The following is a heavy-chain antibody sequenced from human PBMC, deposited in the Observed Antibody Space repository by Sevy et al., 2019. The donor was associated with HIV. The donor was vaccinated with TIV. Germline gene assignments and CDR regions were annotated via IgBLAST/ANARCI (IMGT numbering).Heavy chain of an antibody. D-gene: IGHD2-8*02. CDR2: ISSSSSYI. CDR3: ARGTPAFCTGGVCFNWFDP. J-gene: IGHJ5*02. Sequence: GGSLRLSCAASGFAFSSDTMNWVRQAPGKGLEWVSSISSSSSYIYYADSVKGRFTISRDDSKNTLYLQMNSLRAEDTALYYCARGTPAFCTGGVCFNWFDPWGQGTLVTVSS. V-gene: IGHV3-21*01. CDR1: GFAFSSDT.